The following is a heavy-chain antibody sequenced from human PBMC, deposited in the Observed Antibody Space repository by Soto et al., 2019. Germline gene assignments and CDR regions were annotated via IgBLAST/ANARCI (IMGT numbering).Heavy chain of an antibody. J-gene: IGHJ4*02. CDR3: ARLDYYDSSGYRDDY. CDR1: GGTFSSYA. D-gene: IGHD3-22*01. CDR2: IIPIFGTA. Sequence: SVKVSCNASGGTFSSYAISLVRQAPGQGLEWMGGIIPIFGTANYAQKFQGRVTITADESTSTAYMELSSLRSEDTAVYYCARLDYYDSSGYRDDYWGQGTLVTVSS. V-gene: IGHV1-69*13.